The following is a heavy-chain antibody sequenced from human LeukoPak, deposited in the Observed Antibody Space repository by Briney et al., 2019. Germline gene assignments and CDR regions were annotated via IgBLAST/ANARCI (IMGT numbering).Heavy chain of an antibody. Sequence: SSETLSLTCAVSGYSISSGYYWGWIRQPPGKGLEWIGSIYHSGSTYYNPSLKSRVTISVDTSKNQFSLKLSSVTAADTAAYYCARAFVVVPAAMYFAPWGQGTLVTVSS. V-gene: IGHV4-38-2*01. J-gene: IGHJ5*02. CDR3: ARAFVVVPAAMYFAP. CDR1: GYSISSGYY. CDR2: IYHSGST. D-gene: IGHD2-2*01.